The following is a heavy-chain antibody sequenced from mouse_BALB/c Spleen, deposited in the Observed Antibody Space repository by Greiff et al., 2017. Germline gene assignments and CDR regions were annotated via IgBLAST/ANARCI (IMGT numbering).Heavy chain of an antibody. CDR1: GFTFSSFG. CDR2: ISSGSSTI. V-gene: IGHV5-17*02. J-gene: IGHJ1*01. CDR3: ARSGYYYGSSQTDWYFDV. D-gene: IGHD1-1*01. Sequence: EVKVVESGGGLVQPGGSRKLSCAASGFTFSSFGMHWVRQAPEKGLEWVAYISSGSSTIYYADTVKGRFTISRDNPKNTLFLQMTSLRSEETAMYYCARSGYYYGSSQTDWYFDVWGAGTTVTVSS.